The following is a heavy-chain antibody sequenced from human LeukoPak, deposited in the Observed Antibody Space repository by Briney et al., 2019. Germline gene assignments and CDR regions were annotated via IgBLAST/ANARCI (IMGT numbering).Heavy chain of an antibody. V-gene: IGHV3-7*01. D-gene: IGHD6-13*01. Sequence: GGSLRLSCEVSGFTFTDYWMNWVRQAPGKGPEWVASIRQDGSEKTYVDSVKGRFTISRDNTKNSSSLQLSGLRAEDTAVYYCARDGTAAGLYFDLWGQGTLVTVSS. CDR2: IRQDGSEK. J-gene: IGHJ4*01. CDR1: GFTFTDYW. CDR3: ARDGTAAGLYFDL.